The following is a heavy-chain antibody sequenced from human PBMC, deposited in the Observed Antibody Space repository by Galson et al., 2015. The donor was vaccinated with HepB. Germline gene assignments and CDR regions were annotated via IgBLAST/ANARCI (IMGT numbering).Heavy chain of an antibody. V-gene: IGHV4-59*01. Sequence: QVQLQESGPGLVKPSETLSLTCTVSGGSISSYYWSWIRQPPGKGLEWIGYIYYSGSTNYNPSLKSRVTISVDTSKNQFSLKLSSVTAADTAVYYCARDMLDGWYFDLWGRGTLVTVSS. CDR1: GGSISSYY. CDR3: ARDMLDGWYFDL. D-gene: IGHD2-8*01. CDR2: IYYSGST. J-gene: IGHJ2*01.